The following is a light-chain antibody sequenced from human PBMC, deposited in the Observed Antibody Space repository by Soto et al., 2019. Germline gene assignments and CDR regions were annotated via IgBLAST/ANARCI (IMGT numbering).Light chain of an antibody. CDR3: QQYAKSPIT. CDR2: AAS. V-gene: IGKV3-20*01. CDR1: QTVGRNY. J-gene: IGKJ5*01. Sequence: EIVLTQSPGTLSLSPGEGTTLSCRASQTVGRNYLAWYQQKPGQAPRLLIYAASSRATGIPDRFSGSGSGTDFSLTISRLEPEDFAVFYCQQYAKSPITFGQGTRLEI.